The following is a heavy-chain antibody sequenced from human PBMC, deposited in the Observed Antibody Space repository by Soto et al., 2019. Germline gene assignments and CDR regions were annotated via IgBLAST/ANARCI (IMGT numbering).Heavy chain of an antibody. V-gene: IGHV2-5*02. D-gene: IGHD3-16*02. CDR3: ARNSIMITFGGVIETIDY. Sequence: SGPTLVNPTQTLTLTCTFSGFSLSTSGVGVGWIRQPPGKALEWLALIYWDDDKRYSPSLKSRLTITKDTSKNQVVLTMTNMDPVDTATYYCARNSIMITFGGVIETIDYWGQGTLVTVSS. CDR1: GFSLSTSGVG. J-gene: IGHJ4*02. CDR2: IYWDDDK.